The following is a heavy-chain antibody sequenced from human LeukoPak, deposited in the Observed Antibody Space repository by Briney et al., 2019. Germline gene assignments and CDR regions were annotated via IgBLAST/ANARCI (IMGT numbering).Heavy chain of an antibody. CDR3: ARLGPYRWGFFDS. D-gene: IGHD3-16*02. J-gene: IGHJ4*02. V-gene: IGHV4-30-4*07. Sequence: SETLSLTCTLSGASVTHGGFSWTWVRQPPGKGLEWLALISYSGSAHYTLSLKSRLSISVDTSKNQFSLKLTSVTAADTAVYYCARLGPYRWGFFDSWGQGTLAIVSS. CDR1: GASVTHGGFS. CDR2: ISYSGSA.